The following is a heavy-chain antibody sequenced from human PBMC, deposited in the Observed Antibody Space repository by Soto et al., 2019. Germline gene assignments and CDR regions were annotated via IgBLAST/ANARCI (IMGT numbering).Heavy chain of an antibody. CDR3: AKDYVLRFLEWLPAFDY. CDR1: GFTFSSYA. D-gene: IGHD3-3*01. V-gene: IGHV3-23*01. Sequence: PGGSLRLSCAASGFTFSSYAMSWVRQAPGKGLEWVSAISGSGGSTYYADSVKGRFTISRDNSKNTLYLQMNSLRAEDTAVYYCAKDYVLRFLEWLPAFDYWGQGTLVTVSS. CDR2: ISGSGGST. J-gene: IGHJ4*02.